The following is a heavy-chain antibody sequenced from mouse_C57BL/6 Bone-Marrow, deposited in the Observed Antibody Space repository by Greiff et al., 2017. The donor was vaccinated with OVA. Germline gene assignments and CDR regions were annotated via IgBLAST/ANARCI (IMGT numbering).Heavy chain of an antibody. CDR2: IDPNSGGT. V-gene: IGHV1-72*01. CDR1: GYTFTSYW. J-gene: IGHJ1*03. D-gene: IGHD1-1*01. Sequence: VQLQQPGAELVKPGASVKLSCKASGYTFTSYWMHWVKQRPGRGLEWMGRIDPNSGGTKYNEKFKSKATPTVDKPSRTAFMQLSSLPSEDSAVYYCARSNYYGSSLRVWGTGTTVTVSS. CDR3: ARSNYYGSSLRV.